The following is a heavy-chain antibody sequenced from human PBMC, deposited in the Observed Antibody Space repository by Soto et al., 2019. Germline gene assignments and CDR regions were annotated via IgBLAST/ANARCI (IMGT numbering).Heavy chain of an antibody. J-gene: IGHJ4*02. CDR1: GFTFSSYG. CDR2: ISYDGSNK. V-gene: IGHV3-30*18. D-gene: IGHD5-18*01. Sequence: GGSLRLSCAASGFTFSSYGMHWVRQAPGKGLEWVAVISYDGSNKYYADSVKGRFTISRDNSKNTLYLQMNSLRAEDTAVYYCAKDRSSEWGYSYSPNDYWGQGTLVTVSS. CDR3: AKDRSSEWGYSYSPNDY.